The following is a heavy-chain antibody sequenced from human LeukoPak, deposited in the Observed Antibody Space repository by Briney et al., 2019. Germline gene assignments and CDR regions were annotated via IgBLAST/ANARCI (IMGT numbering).Heavy chain of an antibody. CDR1: GFTFSSYS. CDR3: AKGRYQLLWQWFDP. Sequence: QSGGSLRLSCAVSGFTFSSYSMNWVRQAPGKGLEWVSYISSSSSTIFYADSVKGRFTISRDNSKNTLYLQMNSLRAEDTAVYYCAKGRYQLLWQWFDPWGQGTLVTVSS. CDR2: ISSSSSTI. J-gene: IGHJ5*02. D-gene: IGHD2-2*01. V-gene: IGHV3-48*01.